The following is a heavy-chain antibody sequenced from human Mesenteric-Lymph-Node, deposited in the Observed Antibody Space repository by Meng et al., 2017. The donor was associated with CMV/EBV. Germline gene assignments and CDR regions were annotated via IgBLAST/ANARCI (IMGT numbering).Heavy chain of an antibody. Sequence: SETLSLTCTVSGGSISSGGYYWSWIRQPPGKGLEWIGEINHSGSTSYSPSLKSRVTILVDTSKNQFSLKLSSVAAADTSVYYCARGFSEYYDFWTGYYTLFDYWGQGTLVTVSS. D-gene: IGHD3-3*01. CDR3: ARGFSEYYDFWTGYYTLFDY. V-gene: IGHV4-34*01. CDR1: GGSISSGGYY. J-gene: IGHJ4*02. CDR2: INHSGST.